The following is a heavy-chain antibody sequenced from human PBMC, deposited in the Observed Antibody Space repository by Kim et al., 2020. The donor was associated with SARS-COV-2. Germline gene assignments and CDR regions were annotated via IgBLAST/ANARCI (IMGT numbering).Heavy chain of an antibody. D-gene: IGHD6-13*01. V-gene: IGHV4-31*03. CDR1: GGSISSGGYY. Sequence: SETLSLTCTVSGGSISSGGYYWSWIRQHPGKGLEWIGYIYYSGSTYYNPSLKSRVTISVDTSKNQFSLKLSSVTAADTAVYYCASSSGYSSSWYGGGSHRFDYWGQGTLVTVSS. CDR3: ASSSGYSSSWYGGGSHRFDY. CDR2: IYYSGST. J-gene: IGHJ4*02.